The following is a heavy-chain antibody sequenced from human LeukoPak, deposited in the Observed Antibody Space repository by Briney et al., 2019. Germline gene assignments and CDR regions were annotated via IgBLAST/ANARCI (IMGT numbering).Heavy chain of an antibody. CDR3: ARGPVKIQLWPRPFDY. CDR2: INHSGST. D-gene: IGHD5-18*01. V-gene: IGHV4-34*01. Sequence: PSETLSLTCAVYGGSFGGYYWSWIRQPPGKGLEWIGEINHSGSTNYNPSLKSRVTISVDTSKNQFSLKLSSVTAADTAVYYCARGPVKIQLWPRPFDYWGQGTLVTVSS. J-gene: IGHJ4*02. CDR1: GGSFGGYY.